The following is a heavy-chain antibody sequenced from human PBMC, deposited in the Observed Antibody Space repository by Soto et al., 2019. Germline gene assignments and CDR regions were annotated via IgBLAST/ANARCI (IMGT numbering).Heavy chain of an antibody. CDR1: GYTFTSYG. CDR2: IIAYNGNT. CDR3: AREGYDFWSGRGAHDAFDI. D-gene: IGHD3-3*01. V-gene: IGHV1-18*01. J-gene: IGHJ3*02. Sequence: ASVKVSCKASGYTFTSYGISRVRQAPGQGLEWMGWIIAYNGNTYYAQKLQGRVTMTTDTSTSTVYMELRSLRSDDTAVYYCAREGYDFWSGRGAHDAFDIWGQGTMVTVSS.